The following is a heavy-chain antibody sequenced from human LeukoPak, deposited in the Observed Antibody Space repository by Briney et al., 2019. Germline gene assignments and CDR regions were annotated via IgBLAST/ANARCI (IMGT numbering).Heavy chain of an antibody. J-gene: IGHJ4*02. Sequence: GRSLRLSCTASGFTFGDYAMNWVRQAPGKGLEWVGFIRSKAYGGTTEYAASVKGRFTISRDDSESIAYLQMNSLKTEDTAVYYCTRCSDYSESSGYYYFDYWGQGTLVTVSS. CDR2: IRSKAYGGTT. D-gene: IGHD3-22*01. CDR1: GFTFGDYA. V-gene: IGHV3-49*04. CDR3: TRCSDYSESSGYYYFDY.